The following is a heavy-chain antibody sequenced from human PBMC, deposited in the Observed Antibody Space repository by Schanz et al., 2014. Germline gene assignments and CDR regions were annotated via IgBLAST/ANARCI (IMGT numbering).Heavy chain of an antibody. V-gene: IGHV3-21*01. CDR2: ISSTSSYI. D-gene: IGHD6-6*01. J-gene: IGHJ4*02. CDR1: GFTFSNYS. Sequence: EVQLVESGGGLVQPGESLRLSCAASGFTFSNYSMNWVRQAPGKGLEWVSSISSTSSYIFYADSVKGRFTISRDNAKNSLYLQMNSLRAEDTAVYYCVPMSIAAHWGQGTLVTVSS. CDR3: VPMSIAAH.